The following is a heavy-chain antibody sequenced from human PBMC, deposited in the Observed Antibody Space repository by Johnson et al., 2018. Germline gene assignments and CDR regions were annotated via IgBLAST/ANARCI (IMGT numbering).Heavy chain of an antibody. CDR3: SAGGTGHHYMDV. D-gene: IGHD3/OR15-3a*01. V-gene: IGHV3-73*01. CDR2: IRTKTNNYAT. J-gene: IGHJ6*03. Sequence: EVQLVESGGGLVQPGGSLKLSCAASGFTFSDSIVYWVRQASGKGLEWVARIRTKTNNYATSYAASVMGSFTISRDDSKNTAYLQLNSLKSEDTAVYYCSAGGTGHHYMDVWGKGTTVTVSS. CDR1: GFTFSDSI.